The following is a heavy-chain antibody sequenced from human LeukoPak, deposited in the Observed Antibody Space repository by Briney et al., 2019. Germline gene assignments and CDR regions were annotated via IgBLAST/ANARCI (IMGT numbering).Heavy chain of an antibody. CDR2: ISSSGSSL. D-gene: IGHD6-19*01. CDR3: ARALAVAIDY. CDR1: GFTFSYYY. V-gene: IGHV3-11*04. Sequence: GGSLRLSCAASGFTFSYYYMSWIRQAPGKGLEWVSYISSSGSSLYYADSVKGRFTISRDNSKNTLYLQMNSLRAEDTAVYYCARALAVAIDYWGQGTLVTVSS. J-gene: IGHJ4*02.